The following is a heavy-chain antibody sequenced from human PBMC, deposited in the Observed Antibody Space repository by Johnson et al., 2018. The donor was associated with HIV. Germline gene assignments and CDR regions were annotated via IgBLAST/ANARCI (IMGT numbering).Heavy chain of an antibody. J-gene: IGHJ3*02. CDR2: VSSGGST. V-gene: IGHV3-66*02. D-gene: IGHD1-7*01. CDR3: LKGALELTGGAFDI. CDR1: GFTISGYY. Sequence: VKLVESGGGLVQPGGSLRLSCAASGFTISGYYMSWVRQAPGKVPEWVSVVSSGGSTYYADSAKGRFTISRDNAKNSLYLQMNSLRAEDTALYYCLKGALELTGGAFDIWGQGTMVTVSS.